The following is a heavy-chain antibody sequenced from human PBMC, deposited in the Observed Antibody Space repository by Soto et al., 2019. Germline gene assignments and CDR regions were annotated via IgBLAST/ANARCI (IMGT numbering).Heavy chain of an antibody. Sequence: SETLPLTGTVSRGSLGSYYWSWIWKPPGKGLEWIGYVFYTGRANYNASLKSRVSISLDTSNSQFSLKLSSVTAADTAVYYCARDGDGRMTTNPYYYNGMDVWGPGTTVTVSS. CDR2: VFYTGRA. J-gene: IGHJ6*02. V-gene: IGHV4-59*01. CDR1: RGSLGSYY. D-gene: IGHD4-4*01. CDR3: ARDGDGRMTTNPYYYNGMDV.